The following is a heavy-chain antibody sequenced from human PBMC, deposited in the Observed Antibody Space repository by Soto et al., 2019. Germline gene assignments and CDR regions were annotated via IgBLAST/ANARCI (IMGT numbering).Heavy chain of an antibody. CDR2: ISHDGSHE. CDR1: GLTFSTSA. V-gene: IGHV3-30-3*01. Sequence: VGSLRLSCAASGLTFSTSAMHWVRQAPGKGLEWVAMISHDGSHEYYGDSVKGRFSVSRDDSHNILHLQMNSLRIEDTAVYFCARNADHRLVRGWLDPWGQGTLVTVSS. D-gene: IGHD3-10*01. J-gene: IGHJ5*02. CDR3: ARNADHRLVRGWLDP.